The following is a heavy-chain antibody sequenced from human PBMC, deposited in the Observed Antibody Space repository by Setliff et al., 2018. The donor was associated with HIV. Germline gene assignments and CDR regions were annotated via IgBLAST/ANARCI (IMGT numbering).Heavy chain of an antibody. Sequence: SETLSLTCSVSAGSIRSGGYYWSWIRQPPGKGLGWIGYINFSGSTYYNPSLRSRTTISIDTSKNQFSLKVSSVTAADTAVYYCARAGDGDYFDHWGQGTLVTVSS. CDR1: AGSIRSGGYY. V-gene: IGHV4-31*03. J-gene: IGHJ4*02. CDR3: ARAGDGDYFDH. CDR2: INFSGST. D-gene: IGHD3-10*01.